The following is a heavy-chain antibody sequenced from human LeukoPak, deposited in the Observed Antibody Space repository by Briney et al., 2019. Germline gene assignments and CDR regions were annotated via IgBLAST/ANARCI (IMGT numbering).Heavy chain of an antibody. CDR2: ISYDGSNK. J-gene: IGHJ3*02. V-gene: IGHV3-30*18. D-gene: IGHD3-22*01. Sequence: GGSLRLSCAASGFTFSSYAMSWVRQAPGKGLEWVAVISYDGSNKYYADSVKGRFTISRDNSKNTLYLQMNSLRAEDTAVYYCAKDSNYYDSSGQDAFDIWGQGTMVTVSS. CDR1: GFTFSSYA. CDR3: AKDSNYYDSSGQDAFDI.